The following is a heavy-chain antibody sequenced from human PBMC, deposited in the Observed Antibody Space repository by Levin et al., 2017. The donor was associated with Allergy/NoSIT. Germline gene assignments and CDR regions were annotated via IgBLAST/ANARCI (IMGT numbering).Heavy chain of an antibody. J-gene: IGHJ6*03. D-gene: IGHD6-6*01. CDR1: GFTFSSYA. CDR3: AKDGVVAARLTPRGGIWYYMDV. CDR2: ISGSGGST. V-gene: IGHV3-23*01. Sequence: GGSLRLSCAASGFTFSSYAMSWVRQAPGKGLEWVSAISGSGGSTYYADSVKGRFTISRDNSKNTLYLQMNSLRAEDTAVYYCAKDGVVAARLTPRGGIWYYMDVWGKGTTVTVSS.